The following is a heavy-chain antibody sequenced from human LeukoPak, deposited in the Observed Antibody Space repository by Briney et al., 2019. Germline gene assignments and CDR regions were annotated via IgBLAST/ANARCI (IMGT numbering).Heavy chain of an antibody. CDR3: ARGEYSVVDY. CDR2: IYYSGST. V-gene: IGHV4-59*08. Sequence: SETLSLTCTVSGGSISSYYWSWIRQPPGKGLEWIGYIYYSGSTNYNPSLKSRVTISVDTSKNQFSLKLSSVTAADTAVYYCARGEYSVVDYWGQGTLVTVSS. CDR1: GGSISSYY. J-gene: IGHJ4*02. D-gene: IGHD5/OR15-5a*01.